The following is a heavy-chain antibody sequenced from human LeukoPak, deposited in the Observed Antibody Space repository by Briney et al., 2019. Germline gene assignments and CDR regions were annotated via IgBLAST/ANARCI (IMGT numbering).Heavy chain of an antibody. V-gene: IGHV3-48*04. Sequence: GGSLRLSCAASGFTFSSYSMNWVRQAPGKGLEWVSYISRSRSTIYYADSVKGRFTISKDNAKNTVYLQMNSLRAEDTAVYYCVSFYETYWGRGTLVTVSS. D-gene: IGHD2/OR15-2a*01. J-gene: IGHJ4*02. CDR3: VSFYETY. CDR2: ISRSRSTI. CDR1: GFTFSSYS.